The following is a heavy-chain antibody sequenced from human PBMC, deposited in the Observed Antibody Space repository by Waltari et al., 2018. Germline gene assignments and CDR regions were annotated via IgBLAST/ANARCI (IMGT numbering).Heavy chain of an antibody. D-gene: IGHD3-10*01. CDR3: ARGFNLGRGGWFDP. Sequence: QVQLQQWGAGLLKPSETLSLTCAVYGGSFSGYYWNWIRQPPGKGLEWIGEIKHSGTTNYNSSLKSRVTISADTSKNQFSLKLSSVTAADTAVYYCARGFNLGRGGWFDPWGQGTLVTVSS. V-gene: IGHV4-34*01. CDR1: GGSFSGYY. J-gene: IGHJ5*02. CDR2: IKHSGTT.